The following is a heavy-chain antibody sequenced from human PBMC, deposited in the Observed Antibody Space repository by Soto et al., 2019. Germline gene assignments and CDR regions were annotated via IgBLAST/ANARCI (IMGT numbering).Heavy chain of an antibody. J-gene: IGHJ4*02. D-gene: IGHD1-26*01. CDR3: GREGGVGATTGWD. V-gene: IGHV1-69*06. CDR2: IIPIFGTA. CDR1: GGTFSSYA. Sequence: QVQLVQSGAEVKKPGSSVKVSCKASGGTFSSYAISWVRQAPGQGLEWMGGIIPIFGTANYAQKFQGRVTIPEDISTGTAYMELGSLRSGDRAVYYCGREGGVGATTGWDWGQGTLVTVSS.